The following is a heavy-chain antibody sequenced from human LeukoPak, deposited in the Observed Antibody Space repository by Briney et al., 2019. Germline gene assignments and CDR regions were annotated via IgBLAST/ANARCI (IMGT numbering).Heavy chain of an antibody. D-gene: IGHD3-3*01. J-gene: IGHJ5*02. Sequence: GSLRLSCAASGFTXXSYWMHWVRQAPGKGLVWVSRINSDGSSTSYADSVKGRFTISRDNAKNTLYLQMNSLRAEDTAVYYCARETYYDFWSGYYNGWFDPWGQGTLVTVSS. CDR2: INSDGSST. CDR3: ARETYYDFWSGYYNGWFDP. V-gene: IGHV3-74*01. CDR1: GFTXXSYW.